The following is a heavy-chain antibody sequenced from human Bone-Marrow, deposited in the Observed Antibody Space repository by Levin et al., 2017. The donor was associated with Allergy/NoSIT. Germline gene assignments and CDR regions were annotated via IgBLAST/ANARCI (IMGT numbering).Heavy chain of an antibody. CDR3: TRHRLTVTTFRGFEY. D-gene: IGHD4-17*01. CDR2: IYYSGTT. V-gene: IGHV4-59*08. Sequence: SETLSLTCTVSGASLSSSYWSWIRQSPGKGLEWMGYIYYSGTTNYNPSLKSRLSFSMDTSKNQFSLKLTSATAADTAVYYCTRHRLTVTTFRGFEYWGQGTLVTVSS. J-gene: IGHJ4*02. CDR1: GASLSSSY.